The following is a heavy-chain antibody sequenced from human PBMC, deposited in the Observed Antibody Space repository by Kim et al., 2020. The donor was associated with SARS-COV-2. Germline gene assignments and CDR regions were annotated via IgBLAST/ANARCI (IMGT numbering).Heavy chain of an antibody. CDR3: AIEGGYSGRTQDGMDV. V-gene: IGHV1-3*01. CDR2: INCGTGNT. J-gene: IGHJ6*02. Sequence: ASVKVSCKASAYTFTTYAMHWVRQAPGQRLEWMGWINCGTGNTKYSQKFQGRVTSTRDTSATSVYMELSSLRSDDTAVYYFAIEGGYSGRTQDGMDVWGQ. D-gene: IGHD3-10*01. CDR1: AYTFTTYA.